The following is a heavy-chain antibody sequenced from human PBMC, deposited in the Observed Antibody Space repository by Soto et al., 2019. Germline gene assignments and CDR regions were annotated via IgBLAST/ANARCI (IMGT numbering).Heavy chain of an antibody. D-gene: IGHD3-22*01. CDR2: ISTYNGKT. CDR1: GYTFTTYG. V-gene: IGHV1-18*01. CDR3: ARTDYDSSGYPSKQYYYYGMDV. J-gene: IGHJ6*02. Sequence: ASVKVSCKASGYTFTTYGISWVRQAPGQGLEWMGWISTYNGKTNYAQKFQGRVTMTTDTSTSTAYMELSSLRSEDTAVYYCARTDYDSSGYPSKQYYYYGMDVWGQGTTVTVSS.